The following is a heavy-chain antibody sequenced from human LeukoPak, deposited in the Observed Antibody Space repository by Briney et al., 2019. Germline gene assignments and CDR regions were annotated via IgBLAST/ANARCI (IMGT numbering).Heavy chain of an antibody. V-gene: IGHV4-61*02. CDR2: IYTSGAT. CDR1: GDSITSGDSY. CDR3: AREYSH. D-gene: IGHD2-15*01. Sequence: SETLSLTCSVSGDSITSGDSYWTWIRQPAGEGLEWIGLIYTSGATKYNPSLKSRIIISLDKSKNQFSLQLNSVTAADTAVYYCAREYSHWGQGTLVTVSS. J-gene: IGHJ4*02.